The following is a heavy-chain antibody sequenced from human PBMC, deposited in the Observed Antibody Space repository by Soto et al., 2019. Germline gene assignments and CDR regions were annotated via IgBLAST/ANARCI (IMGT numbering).Heavy chain of an antibody. D-gene: IGHD2-15*01. CDR2: ISYDGYLK. Sequence: GGSLRLSCAASGFTFSTYGMQWVRQAPGKGLEWVAVISYDGYLKYYVDAVKGRFTVARDNSKNTLFLEMNSLGVEDTAVYYCARDRGYDAHDYYYNAMDVWGQGTTVTVPS. CDR1: GFTFSTYG. V-gene: IGHV3-30*03. J-gene: IGHJ6*02. CDR3: ARDRGYDAHDYYYNAMDV.